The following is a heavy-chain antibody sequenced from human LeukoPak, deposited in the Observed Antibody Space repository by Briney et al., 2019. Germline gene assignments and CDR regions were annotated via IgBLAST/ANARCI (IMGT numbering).Heavy chain of an antibody. V-gene: IGHV7-4-1*02. J-gene: IGHJ6*02. CDR2: INTNTGNP. Sequence: ASVEVSCKASGYTFTSYDINWVRQATGQGLEWMGWINTNTGNPTYGQGFTGRFVFSLDTSVSTAYLQISSLKAEDTAVYYCAREIIVVVAAQDYYVMDVWGQGTTVTVSS. CDR1: GYTFTSYD. D-gene: IGHD2-15*01. CDR3: AREIIVVVAAQDYYVMDV.